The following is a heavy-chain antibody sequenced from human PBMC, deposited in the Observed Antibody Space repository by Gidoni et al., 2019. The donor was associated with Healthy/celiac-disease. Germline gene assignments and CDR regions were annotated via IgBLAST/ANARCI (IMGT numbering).Heavy chain of an antibody. CDR1: GFTFSSYA. CDR3: AKRGEPYSSSWYYFDY. D-gene: IGHD6-13*01. CDR2: ISGSGVST. Sequence: EVQLLESGGGLVQPGGSLRLSCAASGFTFSSYAMSWVRQAPGKGLEWVSAISGSGVSTYYADSVKGRFAISRDNSKNTLYLQMNSLRAEDTAVYYCAKRGEPYSSSWYYFDYWGQGTLVTVSS. J-gene: IGHJ4*02. V-gene: IGHV3-23*01.